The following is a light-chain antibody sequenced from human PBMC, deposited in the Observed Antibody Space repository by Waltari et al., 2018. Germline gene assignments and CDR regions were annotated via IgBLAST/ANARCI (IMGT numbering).Light chain of an antibody. CDR1: RNVNTY. CDR3: QQSDNTPLT. V-gene: IGKV1-39*01. CDR2: DAP. J-gene: IGKJ4*01. Sequence: DTQMTQSLSSLSASVGDRVTITCRASRNVNTYLTWFHQKPGKAPKLLIYDAPSLQGGVPLRFSGSGSGTDFTLTISELRPEDAGTFYCQQSDNTPLTFGGGTKVEI.